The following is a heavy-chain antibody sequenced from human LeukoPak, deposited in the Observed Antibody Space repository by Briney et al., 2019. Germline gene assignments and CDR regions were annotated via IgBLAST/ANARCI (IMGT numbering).Heavy chain of an antibody. CDR2: ISYDGSNK. CDR3: AKDGSPLDYYGSGKYFDY. CDR1: GFTFSGYG. D-gene: IGHD3-10*01. V-gene: IGHV3-30*18. Sequence: GRSLRLSCAASGFTFSGYGMHWVRHAPGKGLEWVSVISYDGSNKYYADSVKGRFTISRDNSKNTLYLQMNSLRAEDTAVYYCAKDGSPLDYYGSGKYFDYWGQGTLVTVSS. J-gene: IGHJ4*02.